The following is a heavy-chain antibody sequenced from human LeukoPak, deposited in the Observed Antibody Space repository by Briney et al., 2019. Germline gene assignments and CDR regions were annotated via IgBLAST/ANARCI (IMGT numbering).Heavy chain of an antibody. CDR3: VRSAYGGEQADY. D-gene: IGHD4-23*01. V-gene: IGHV3-33*01. CDR2: IWYDGSNK. J-gene: IGHJ4*02. CDR1: GFTFSSYG. Sequence: GGSLRLSCAASGFTFSSYGMHWVRQAPGKGLEWVAVIWYDGSNKYYADSVKGRFTISRDNSKNTLYLQMNSLRAEDTAVYYCVRSAYGGEQADYWGQGTLVTVSS.